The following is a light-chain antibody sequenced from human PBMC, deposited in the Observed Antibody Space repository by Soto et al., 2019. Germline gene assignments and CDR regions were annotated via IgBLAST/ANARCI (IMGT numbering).Light chain of an antibody. Sequence: DIVMTQSPDSLAVSLGERATFNCRSSQRVLYSSNNKNYLAWYQQKPGQPPKLLIYWASTRTSGVPDRFSGSGSGTDFTLTISSLQAEDVAVYYCQQYYSIPPTFGQGTKVEIK. J-gene: IGKJ1*01. CDR1: QRVLYSSNNKNY. V-gene: IGKV4-1*01. CDR2: WAS. CDR3: QQYYSIPPT.